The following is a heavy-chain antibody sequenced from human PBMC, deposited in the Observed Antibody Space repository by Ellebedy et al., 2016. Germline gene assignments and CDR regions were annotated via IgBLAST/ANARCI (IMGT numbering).Heavy chain of an antibody. CDR1: GGSFSGYY. V-gene: IGHV4-34*01. Sequence: SETLSLTCAVYGGSFSGYYWSWIRQPPGKGLEWIGEINHSGSTNYNPSLKSRVTISVDTSKNQFSLKLSSVTAADTAVYYCARHACSSTSCYMSYYYGMDVWGQGTTVTVSS. D-gene: IGHD2-2*02. CDR3: ARHACSSTSCYMSYYYGMDV. J-gene: IGHJ6*02. CDR2: INHSGST.